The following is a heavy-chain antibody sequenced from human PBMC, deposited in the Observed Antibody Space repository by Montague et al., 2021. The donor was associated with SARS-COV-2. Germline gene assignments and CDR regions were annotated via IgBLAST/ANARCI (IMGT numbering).Heavy chain of an antibody. CDR2: IYYSGST. CDR1: GGSISSGGYY. D-gene: IGHD3-22*01. J-gene: IGHJ3*02. CDR3: ARAATITMIVVVIDAFDI. Sequence: TLSLTYTVSGGSISSGGYYWSWIRQHPGKGLEWIGYIYYSGSTYYNPSLKSRVTISVDTSKNQFSLKLSSVTAADTAVYYCARAATITMIVVVIDAFDIWGQGTMVTVSS. V-gene: IGHV4-31*03.